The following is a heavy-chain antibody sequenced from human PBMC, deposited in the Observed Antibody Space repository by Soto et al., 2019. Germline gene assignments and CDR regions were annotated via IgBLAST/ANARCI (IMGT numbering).Heavy chain of an antibody. CDR3: ARRDKRGYDFCSGSYFYYMDV. CDR2: IWYDGSNK. Sequence: PGGSLILSWASAGFTFSSYCMRLVRQAQGKGLEWVAVIWYDGSNKYYADSVKGRFTISRDNSKNTLYLQMNSLRAEDTAVYYCARRDKRGYDFCSGSYFYYMDVWGKGTTVTVSS. V-gene: IGHV3-33*01. J-gene: IGHJ6*03. D-gene: IGHD3-3*01. CDR1: GFTFSSYC.